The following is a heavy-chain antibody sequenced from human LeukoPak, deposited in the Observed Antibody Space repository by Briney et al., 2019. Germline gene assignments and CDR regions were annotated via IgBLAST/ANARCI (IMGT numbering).Heavy chain of an antibody. V-gene: IGHV3-48*04. CDR1: GFTFSSYS. Sequence: GGSLRLSCAASGFTFSSYSLNWVRQAPGKGLEWVSFISSSSITIYYADSVKGRFTISRDNAEQSLYLQMNSLRAEDTAVYYCARGRGGSYSAIDYWGQGTLVTVSS. CDR3: ARGRGGSYSAIDY. J-gene: IGHJ4*02. CDR2: ISSSSITI. D-gene: IGHD2-15*01.